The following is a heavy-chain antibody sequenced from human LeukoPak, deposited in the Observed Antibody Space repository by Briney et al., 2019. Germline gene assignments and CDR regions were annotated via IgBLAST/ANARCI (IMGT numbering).Heavy chain of an antibody. CDR2: IYSGGST. V-gene: IGHV3-23*03. CDR3: AKDRSNWNPAFDY. CDR1: GFTFCDYA. J-gene: IGHJ4*02. D-gene: IGHD1-20*01. Sequence: GGSLRLSCTASGFTFCDYAMSWVRQAPGKGLEWVSLIYSGGSTYYADSVKGRFTISRDNSKNTLYLQMNSLRAEDTAVYYCAKDRSNWNPAFDYWGQGTLVTVSS.